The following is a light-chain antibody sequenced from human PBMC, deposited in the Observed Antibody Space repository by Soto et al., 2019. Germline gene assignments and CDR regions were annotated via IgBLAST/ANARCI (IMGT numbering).Light chain of an antibody. CDR1: NIGSKS. V-gene: IGLV3-21*04. CDR2: YEI. Sequence: SYELTQPPSVSVAPGKTARITCGGNNIGSKSVHWYQQKSGQAPVLVIYYEIDRPSRIPERFSGSNSGSTATLTISRVEAGDEADYYCHVWDSDRDHPVFGGGTKLTVL. CDR3: HVWDSDRDHPV. J-gene: IGLJ2*01.